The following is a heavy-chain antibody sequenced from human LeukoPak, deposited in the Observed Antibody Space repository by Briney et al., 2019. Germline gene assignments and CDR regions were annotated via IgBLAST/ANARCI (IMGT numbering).Heavy chain of an antibody. CDR1: VFTFSSYS. CDR3: ARDLDYYDSSGYYSGEYYGMDV. Sequence: GGSLRLSCAASVFTFSSYSMIWVRQAPGKGLEWVSSISSSSTYIYYADSLKGRFTISRDNAKNSLYLQMNSLRAEDTAVYYCARDLDYYDSSGYYSGEYYGMDVWGQGTTVTVSS. V-gene: IGHV3-21*01. CDR2: ISSSSTYI. D-gene: IGHD3-22*01. J-gene: IGHJ6*02.